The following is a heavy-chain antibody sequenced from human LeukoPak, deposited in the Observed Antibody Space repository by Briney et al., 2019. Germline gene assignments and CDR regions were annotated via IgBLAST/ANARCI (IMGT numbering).Heavy chain of an antibody. CDR1: RFTFSDSS. V-gene: IGHV3-48*04. Sequence: GGSLRLSCAASRFTFSDSSMNWVRQAPGRGLEWVSYISTASTIIYYADSVKGRFTISRDNAKNSLYLQMNSLRAEDTAVYYCARGAFWEVVSWGQGTMVTVSS. D-gene: IGHD2-8*02. CDR3: ARGAFWEVVS. J-gene: IGHJ3*01. CDR2: ISTASTII.